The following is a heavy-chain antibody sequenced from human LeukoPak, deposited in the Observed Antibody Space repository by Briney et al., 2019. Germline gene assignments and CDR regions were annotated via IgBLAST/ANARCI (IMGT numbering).Heavy chain of an antibody. V-gene: IGHV6-1*01. D-gene: IGHD1-26*01. CDR3: ARALNRGELRGVFDY. CDR2: TYYTSKFYT. CDR1: GDXXSINSAG. J-gene: IGHJ4*02. Sequence: SXXCXXSGDXXSINSAGWSWVRQSPTRGREWLGSTYYTSKFYTDYAVSLKSPITINPPTSNNHFSLQLTSATPEDTAVYYCARALNRGELRGVFDYWGQGTLVTVSS.